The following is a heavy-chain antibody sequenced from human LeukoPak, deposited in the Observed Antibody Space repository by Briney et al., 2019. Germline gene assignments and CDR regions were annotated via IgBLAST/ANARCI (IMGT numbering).Heavy chain of an antibody. V-gene: IGHV5-51*01. J-gene: IGHJ4*02. CDR3: AKCTTGRTAFDK. D-gene: IGHD1-1*01. Sequence: GESLKISCKGSGYSFTSYWIGWVRQMPGKGLEWMGIIYPGDSDTTYSPSFQGQATISADKSISTAYLQWNSLKASDTAIYYCAKCTTGRTAFDKWGQGTLVTVSS. CDR1: GYSFTSYW. CDR2: IYPGDSDT.